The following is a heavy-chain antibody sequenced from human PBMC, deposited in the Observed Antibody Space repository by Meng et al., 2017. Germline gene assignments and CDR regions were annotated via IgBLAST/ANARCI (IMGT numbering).Heavy chain of an antibody. CDR3: AHRRDYYGSGNHFDY. Sequence: QITLKESGPSRVKPAQTLARPCTLCGFSLSTSGVGVGWIRQPPGKALEWLALIYWDDDKRYSPSLKSRLTITNDASKNQVVLTMTNMDPVDTATYYCAHRRDYYGSGNHFDYWGRGTLVTVSS. CDR2: IYWDDDK. D-gene: IGHD3-10*01. V-gene: IGHV2-5*02. CDR1: GFSLSTSGVG. J-gene: IGHJ4*02.